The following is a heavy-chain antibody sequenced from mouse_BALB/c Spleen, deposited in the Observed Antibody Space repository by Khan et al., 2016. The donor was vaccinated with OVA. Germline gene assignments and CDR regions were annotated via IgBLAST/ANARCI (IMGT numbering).Heavy chain of an antibody. D-gene: IGHD1-1*01. CDR2: INTETGEP. CDR1: GYTFTDYS. V-gene: IGHV9-2-1*01. CDR3: ARNDYYGSSWFAY. J-gene: IGHJ3*01. Sequence: QVQLKESGPELKKPGATVKISCKASGYTFTDYSMYWVKQAPGKGLQWMGWINTETGEPTYADDFKGRFAFSLETSARTAYLQINNLKNEDTAKYFCARNDYYGSSWFAYWGQGTMVTVSA.